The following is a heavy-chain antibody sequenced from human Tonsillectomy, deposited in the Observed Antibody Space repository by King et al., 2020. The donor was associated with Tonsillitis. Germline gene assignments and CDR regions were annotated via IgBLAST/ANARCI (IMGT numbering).Heavy chain of an antibody. D-gene: IGHD6-19*01. V-gene: IGHV5-51*01. CDR3: AKATDIATAGSYGLHV. CDR2: IYPSNSDT. Sequence: VQLVESGTEVKKPGDSLKISCRGSGYTFTNYWLAWVRQAPGKGLEWMGIIYPSNSDTRYSPSFQGQVTMSADKSISTAYLQWSSLKASDTAMYYCAKATDIATAGSYGLHVWGQGTTVTVSS. J-gene: IGHJ6*02. CDR1: GYTFTNYW.